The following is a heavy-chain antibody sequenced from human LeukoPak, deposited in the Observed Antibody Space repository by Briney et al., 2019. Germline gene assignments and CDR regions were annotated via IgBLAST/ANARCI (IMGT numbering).Heavy chain of an antibody. CDR1: GFTFSSYV. CDR2: ISYDGSNK. Sequence: TGGSLRLSCAASGFTFSSYVMHWVRQAPGKGLEWVAVISYDGSNKYYADSVKGRFTISRDNSKNTLYLQRNSLRAEDTAVYYCARAYSGYDFEGDYWGQGTLVTVSS. V-gene: IGHV3-30*03. CDR3: ARAYSGYDFEGDY. J-gene: IGHJ4*02. D-gene: IGHD5-12*01.